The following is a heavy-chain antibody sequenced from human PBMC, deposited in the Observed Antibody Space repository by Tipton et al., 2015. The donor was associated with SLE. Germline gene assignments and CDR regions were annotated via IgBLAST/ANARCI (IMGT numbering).Heavy chain of an antibody. CDR2: INHSGST. J-gene: IGHJ4*02. D-gene: IGHD3-22*01. CDR3: ARGSLTYYYDSSGYYLYYFDY. Sequence: TLSLTCAVYGGSFSGYYWSWIRQPPGKGLEWIGEINHSGSTNYNPSLKSRVTISVDTSKNQFSLKLSSVTAADTAVYYCARGSLTYYYDSSGYYLYYFDYWGPGTLVSVSS. V-gene: IGHV4-34*01. CDR1: GGSFSGYY.